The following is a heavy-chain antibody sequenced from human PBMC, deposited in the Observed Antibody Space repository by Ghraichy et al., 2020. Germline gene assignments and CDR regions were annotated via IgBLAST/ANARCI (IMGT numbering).Heavy chain of an antibody. CDR1: EFTVSNNY. CDR2: IYSGGTT. CDR3: ARGMGAYSDYDERYYYYGLDV. D-gene: IGHD5-12*01. J-gene: IGHJ6*02. V-gene: IGHV3-66*01. Sequence: SCAASEFTVSNNYMSWVRQAPGKGLEWVSVIYSGGTTYYADSVKGRFTISRDNSRNALYLQMNSLRAEDAAVYYCARGMGAYSDYDERYYYYGLDVWGQGTTVTVSS.